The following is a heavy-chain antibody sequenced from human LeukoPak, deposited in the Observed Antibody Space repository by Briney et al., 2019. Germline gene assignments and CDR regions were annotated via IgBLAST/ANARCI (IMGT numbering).Heavy chain of an antibody. V-gene: IGHV3-11*04. CDR2: ISSSGSTI. J-gene: IGHJ5*02. Sequence: GGSLRLSCAASGFTFSSYAMSWIRQAPGKGLEWVSYISSSGSTIYYADSVKGRFTISRDNAKNSLYLQMNSLRAEDTAVYYCARVSRTVTILDRWGQGTLVTVSS. CDR3: ARVSRTVTILDR. D-gene: IGHD4-17*01. CDR1: GFTFSSYA.